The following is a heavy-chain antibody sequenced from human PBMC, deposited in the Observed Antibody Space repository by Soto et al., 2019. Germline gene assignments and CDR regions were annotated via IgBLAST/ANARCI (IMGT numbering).Heavy chain of an antibody. D-gene: IGHD4-17*01. J-gene: IGHJ4*02. V-gene: IGHV3-21*02. CDR3: ARENAYGDPTSFDY. CDR2: TSRSSNYI. Sequence: EVQLVESGGGLVKPGGSLRLSCTASGFTFSSYNMNWVRQAPGKGLEWVSSTSRSSNYIYYADSMKGRFTISRDNAKNSLYLQMNSLRAEDTAVYYCARENAYGDPTSFDYWGQGTLVTVSS. CDR1: GFTFSSYN.